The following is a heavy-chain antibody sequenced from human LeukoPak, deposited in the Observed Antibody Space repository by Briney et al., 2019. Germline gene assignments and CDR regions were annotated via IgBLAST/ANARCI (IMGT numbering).Heavy chain of an antibody. Sequence: GGSLRLSCAASGFTFSSYTMNWVRQAPGKGLEWVSSISSSSSYISYADSVKGRLTISRDNAKNSLSLQMNSLRAEDTAVYYCAREGIVLMAYHFDYWGQGTLVTVSS. CDR3: AREGIVLMAYHFDY. V-gene: IGHV3-21*01. D-gene: IGHD2-8*01. CDR1: GFTFSSYT. CDR2: ISSSSSYI. J-gene: IGHJ4*02.